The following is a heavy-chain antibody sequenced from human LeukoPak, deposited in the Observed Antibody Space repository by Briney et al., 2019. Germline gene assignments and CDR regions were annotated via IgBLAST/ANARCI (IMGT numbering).Heavy chain of an antibody. Sequence: TGGSLRLSCAASGFTFSNYAMSWVRQAPGKGLEWVSGINGGGGGGTFHADSVRGRFTISRDNSKNTLYLQMSSLRAEDTAVYYCAASLPNIVVVPAAKGPFGSWGQGTLVTVSS. D-gene: IGHD2-2*01. CDR3: AASLPNIVVVPAAKGPFGS. J-gene: IGHJ5*02. V-gene: IGHV3-23*01. CDR2: INGGGGGGT. CDR1: GFTFSNYA.